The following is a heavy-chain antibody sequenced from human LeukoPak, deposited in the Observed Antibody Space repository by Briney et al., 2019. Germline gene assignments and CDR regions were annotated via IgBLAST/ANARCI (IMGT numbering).Heavy chain of an antibody. Sequence: TSETLSLTCNVSGGSISGYHWSWIRQPPGKGLEWLGYIYYSGSSNYNPSLKSRVTMSADTSKNQFSLKLSSVTAADTAVYYCARVPRSYYYYYYMDVWGKGTTVTVSS. CDR2: IYYSGSS. CDR3: ARVPRSYYYYYYMDV. J-gene: IGHJ6*03. V-gene: IGHV4-59*01. CDR1: GGSISGYH.